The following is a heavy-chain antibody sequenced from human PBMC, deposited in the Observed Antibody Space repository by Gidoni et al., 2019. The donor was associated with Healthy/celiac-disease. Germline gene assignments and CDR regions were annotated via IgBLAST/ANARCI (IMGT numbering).Heavy chain of an antibody. J-gene: IGHJ6*02. Sequence: QVQLVQSGAEVKKPGSSVKVSCQASGGTFSSYAISWVRQAPGQGLEWMGGIIPIFGTANYAQKFQGRVTITADESTSTAYMELSSLRSEDTAVYYCAREKRKRGTIFGVVIRNYYYYGMDVWGQGTTVTVSS. CDR1: GGTFSSYA. D-gene: IGHD3-3*01. V-gene: IGHV1-69*01. CDR3: AREKRKRGTIFGVVIRNYYYYGMDV. CDR2: IIPIFGTA.